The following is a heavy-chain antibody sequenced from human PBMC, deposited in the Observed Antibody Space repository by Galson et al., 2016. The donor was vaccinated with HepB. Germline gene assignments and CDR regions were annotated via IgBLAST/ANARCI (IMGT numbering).Heavy chain of an antibody. V-gene: IGHV4-61*02. CDR1: GGSISSGSYH. Sequence: TLSLTCTVSGGSISSGSYHWSWVRQPAGKGLEWIGRINTSGSTNYNPSLKSRVTMSLDTSENQFSLRLSSVTAADTAVYYCVIDGRAPGYCTSSTCRPYYYYGMDVWGKGTTVSVSS. CDR3: VIDGRAPGYCTSSTCRPYYYYGMDV. D-gene: IGHD2-2*01. J-gene: IGHJ6*04. CDR2: INTSGST.